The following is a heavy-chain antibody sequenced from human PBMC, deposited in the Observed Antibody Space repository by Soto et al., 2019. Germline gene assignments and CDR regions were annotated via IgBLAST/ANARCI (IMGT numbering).Heavy chain of an antibody. J-gene: IGHJ6*02. V-gene: IGHV4-34*01. D-gene: IGHD3-3*01. Sequence: SETLSLTCAVYGGSFSGYYWSWIRQPPGKGLEWIGEINHSGSTNYNPSLKSRVTISVGTSKNQFSLKLSSVTAADTAVYYCARTRGDFWSGYWAYYYYGMDVWGQGTTVTVSS. CDR1: GGSFSGYY. CDR3: ARTRGDFWSGYWAYYYYGMDV. CDR2: INHSGST.